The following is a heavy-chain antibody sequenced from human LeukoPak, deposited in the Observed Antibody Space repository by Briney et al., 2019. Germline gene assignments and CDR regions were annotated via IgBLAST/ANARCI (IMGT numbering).Heavy chain of an antibody. D-gene: IGHD4-23*01. CDR3: ARVNGDYGGSLDY. V-gene: IGHV3-7*04. CDR2: IKQDGSDK. J-gene: IGHJ4*02. Sequence: GGSLRLSCAASGFTFSNYWMSWVRQAPGKGLEWVANIKQDGSDKYYVDSLKGRFTISRDNAKNSLYLQMNSLRAEDTTVYYCARVNGDYGGSLDYWGQGTLVTVSS. CDR1: GFTFSNYW.